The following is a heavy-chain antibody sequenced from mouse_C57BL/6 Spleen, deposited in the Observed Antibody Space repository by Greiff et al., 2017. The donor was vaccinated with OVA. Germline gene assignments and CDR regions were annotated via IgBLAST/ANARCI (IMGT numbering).Heavy chain of an antibody. Sequence: QVQLQQSGAELVRPGSSVKLSCKASGYTFTSYWMDWVKQRPGQGLEWIGNIYPSDSETHYNQKFKDKATLTVDKSSSTAYMQLSSLTSEDSAVYYGAREGGGSSFYWYFDVWGTGTTVTVSS. CDR2: IYPSDSET. CDR3: AREGGGSSFYWYFDV. D-gene: IGHD1-1*01. V-gene: IGHV1-61*01. CDR1: GYTFTSYW. J-gene: IGHJ1*03.